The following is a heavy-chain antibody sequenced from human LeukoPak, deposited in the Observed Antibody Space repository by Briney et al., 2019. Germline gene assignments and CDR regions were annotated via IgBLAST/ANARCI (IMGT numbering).Heavy chain of an antibody. CDR3: AKTSGWHHDY. D-gene: IGHD6-19*01. Sequence: GGSLGLSCAASEFTFSTYEMNWVRQAPGKGLEWVSYISSSGSSIYYADSVKGRFTISRDNAKNSLYLQMNSLRAEDTAVYYCAKTSGWHHDYWGQGTLVTVSS. V-gene: IGHV3-48*03. J-gene: IGHJ4*02. CDR2: ISSSGSSI. CDR1: EFTFSTYE.